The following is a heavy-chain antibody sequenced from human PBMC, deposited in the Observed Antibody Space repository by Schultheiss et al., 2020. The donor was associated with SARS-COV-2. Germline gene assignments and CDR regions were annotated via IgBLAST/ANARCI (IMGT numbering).Heavy chain of an antibody. D-gene: IGHD5-18*01. CDR1: GGSISSYY. Sequence: SETLSLTCTVSGGSISSYYWSWIRQPPGKGLEWIGYIYYSGSTHYNPSLKSRVTISVDTSKNQFSLKLSSVTAADTAVYYCARGRSVQLWLLLSGWFDPWGQGTLVTVSS. V-gene: IGHV4-59*08. J-gene: IGHJ5*02. CDR3: ARGRSVQLWLLLSGWFDP. CDR2: IYYSGST.